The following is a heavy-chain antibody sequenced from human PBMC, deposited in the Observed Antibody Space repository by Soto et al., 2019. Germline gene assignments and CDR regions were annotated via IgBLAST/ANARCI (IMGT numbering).Heavy chain of an antibody. V-gene: IGHV1-18*01. CDR3: ARTKYSSGPGYYFDY. CDR1: GYTFTSYG. CDR2: ISAYNGNT. D-gene: IGHD6-19*01. J-gene: IGHJ4*02. Sequence: GASVNVSCKASGYTFTSYGISWVRQAPGQGLEWMGWISAYNGNTNYAQKLQGRVTMTTDTSTSTAYMELRSLRSDDTAVYYCARTKYSSGPGYYFDYWGQRTLVTGSS.